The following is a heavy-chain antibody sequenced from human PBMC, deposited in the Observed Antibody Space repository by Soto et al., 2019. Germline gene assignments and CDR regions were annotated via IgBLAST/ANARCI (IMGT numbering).Heavy chain of an antibody. D-gene: IGHD4-4*01. J-gene: IGHJ4*02. CDR2: MSWHSGTI. CDR1: GGRCVNYG. V-gene: IGHV3-9*01. CDR3: VKEKLFSNYEYYFDS. Sequence: HHGGSLRLSCAVVGGRCVNYGMHWVRREQGKGLEWVSGMSWHSGTIGYADSVRGRFTISRDNAKNSLYLQMNSLRPEDTALYYCVKEKLFSNYEYYFDSWGQGTLVTVTS.